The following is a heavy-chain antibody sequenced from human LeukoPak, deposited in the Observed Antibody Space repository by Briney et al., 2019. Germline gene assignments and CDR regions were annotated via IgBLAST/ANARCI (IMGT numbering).Heavy chain of an antibody. Sequence: TSETLSLTCAVYGGSFSGYYWSWIRQPPGKGLEWIAEINHSGSTNYNPSLKSRVTISVDTSKNQFSLKLSSVTAADTAVYYCARVRVNYGGNSGGLDYWGQGTLVTVSS. V-gene: IGHV4-34*01. CDR2: INHSGST. CDR3: ARVRVNYGGNSGGLDY. D-gene: IGHD4-23*01. J-gene: IGHJ4*02. CDR1: GGSFSGYY.